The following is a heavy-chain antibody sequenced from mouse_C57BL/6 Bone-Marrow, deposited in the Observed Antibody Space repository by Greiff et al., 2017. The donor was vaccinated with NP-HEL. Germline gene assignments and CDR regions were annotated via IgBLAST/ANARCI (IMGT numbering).Heavy chain of an antibody. CDR1: GYTFTSYW. J-gene: IGHJ2*01. D-gene: IGHD1-1*01. V-gene: IGHV1-55*01. CDR2: IYPGSGST. Sequence: VQLQQSGAELVKPGASVKMSCKASGYTFTSYWITWVKQRPGQGLEWIGDIYPGSGSTNYNEKFKSKATLTVDTSSSTAYMQLSSLTSEDSAVYYCARNNYYGSSLYFDYWGQGTTLTVSS. CDR3: ARNNYYGSSLYFDY.